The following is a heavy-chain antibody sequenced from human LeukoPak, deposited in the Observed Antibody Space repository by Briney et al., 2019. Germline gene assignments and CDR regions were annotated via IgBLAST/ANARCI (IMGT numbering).Heavy chain of an antibody. CDR1: GFTFSSYG. CDR3: AKGESWGYYYMDV. J-gene: IGHJ6*03. D-gene: IGHD3-16*01. V-gene: IGHV3-23*01. CDR2: ISGSGGST. Sequence: GGSLRLSCAASGFTFSSYGMSWVRQAPGKGLEWVSAISGSGGSTYYADSVKGRFTISRDNSKNTLYLQMNSLRAEDTAVYYCAKGESWGYYYMDVWGKGTTVTISS.